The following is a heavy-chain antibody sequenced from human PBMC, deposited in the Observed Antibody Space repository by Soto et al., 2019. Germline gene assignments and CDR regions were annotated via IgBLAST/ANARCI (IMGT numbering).Heavy chain of an antibody. V-gene: IGHV1-69*02. CDR1: GGTFSSYT. Sequence: GASVKVSCKASGGTFSSYTISWVRQAPGQGLDWMGRIIPILGIANYAQKFQGRVTITADKSTSTAYMELSSLRSEDTAVYYCAIAPTVTTMWVDYYYYMDVWGKGTTVTVSS. D-gene: IGHD4-17*01. J-gene: IGHJ6*03. CDR2: IIPILGIA. CDR3: AIAPTVTTMWVDYYYYMDV.